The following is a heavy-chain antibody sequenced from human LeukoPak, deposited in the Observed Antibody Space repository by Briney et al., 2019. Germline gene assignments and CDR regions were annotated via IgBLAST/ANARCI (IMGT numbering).Heavy chain of an antibody. CDR1: GYTFTSYD. CDR3: ARGGGEWFGSIKYFDY. D-gene: IGHD3-10*01. J-gene: IGHJ4*02. V-gene: IGHV1-8*03. CDR2: MNPNSGNT. Sequence: ASVKVSCKASGYTFTSYDINWVRQATGQGLEWMGWMNPNSGNTGYAQKFQGRVTITRNTSISTAYMELSSLRSEDTAIYYCARGGGEWFGSIKYFDYWGQGTLVTVSS.